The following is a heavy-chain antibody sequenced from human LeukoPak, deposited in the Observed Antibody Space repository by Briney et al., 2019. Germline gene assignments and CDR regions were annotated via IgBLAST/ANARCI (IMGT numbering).Heavy chain of an antibody. CDR3: ARDQRPYYYDSSGHYTLDY. CDR1: GGTFSSYA. Sequence: SVKVSCKASGGTFSSYAISWVRQAPGQGLEWMGGIIPIFGTANYAQKFQGRVTITAGESTSTAYMELSSLRSEDTAVYYCARDQRPYYYDSSGHYTLDYWGQGTLVTVSS. J-gene: IGHJ4*02. CDR2: IIPIFGTA. V-gene: IGHV1-69*13. D-gene: IGHD3-22*01.